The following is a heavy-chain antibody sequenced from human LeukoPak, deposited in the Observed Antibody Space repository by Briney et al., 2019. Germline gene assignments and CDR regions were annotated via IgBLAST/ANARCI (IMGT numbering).Heavy chain of an antibody. Sequence: GGSLRLSCAASGFTFSSYAMSWVRQAPGKGLEWVSATSSSDAGTYHADSVRGRFTISRDNSKNTLYLQMNSLRVEDAAVYYCARAPVTSCRGAYCYPFDYWGQGTLVTVSS. D-gene: IGHD2-21*01. CDR1: GFTFSSYA. CDR2: TSSSDAGT. J-gene: IGHJ4*02. CDR3: ARAPVTSCRGAYCYPFDY. V-gene: IGHV3-23*01.